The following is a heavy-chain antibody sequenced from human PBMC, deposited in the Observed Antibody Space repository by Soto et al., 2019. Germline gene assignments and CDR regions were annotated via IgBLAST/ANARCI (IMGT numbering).Heavy chain of an antibody. CDR2: IIPILGIA. CDR1: GGTFSSYT. J-gene: IGHJ5*02. Sequence: QVQLVQSGAEVKKPGSSVKVSCKASGGTFSSYTISWVRQAPGQGHEWMGRIIPILGIANYAQKFQGRVTITADKSTSTAYMELSSLRSEDTAVYYCARDRGYCSSTSCFRGWFDPWGQGTLVTVSS. V-gene: IGHV1-69*08. CDR3: ARDRGYCSSTSCFRGWFDP. D-gene: IGHD2-2*01.